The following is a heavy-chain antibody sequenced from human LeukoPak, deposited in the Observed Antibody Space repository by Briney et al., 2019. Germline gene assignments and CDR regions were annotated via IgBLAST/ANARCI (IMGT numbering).Heavy chain of an antibody. Sequence: GESLKISCKGSGYIFTTYWIGWVRQMPGKGLEWMGIIYPGDSDTRYSPSFQGHVTISADSSRSTAYLQWSSLKTSDTAIYYCASRKKGMATAGFDYWGQGTLVTVSS. J-gene: IGHJ4*02. CDR2: IYPGDSDT. D-gene: IGHD5-24*01. CDR3: ASRKKGMATAGFDY. V-gene: IGHV5-51*01. CDR1: GYIFTTYW.